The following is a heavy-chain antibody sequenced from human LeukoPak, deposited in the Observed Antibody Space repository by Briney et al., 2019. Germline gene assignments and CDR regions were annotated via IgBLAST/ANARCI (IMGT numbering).Heavy chain of an antibody. D-gene: IGHD4-17*01. CDR3: AREDVTTFPYYYGMDV. Sequence: GGSLRLSCAASGFIFSSYSMNWVRQAPGKGLEWVSSISRSSSYIYYADSLKGRFTISRDNAKNSLYLQMNSLRAEDTAVYYCAREDVTTFPYYYGMDVWGQGTTVTVSS. V-gene: IGHV3-21*01. J-gene: IGHJ6*02. CDR2: ISRSSSYI. CDR1: GFIFSSYS.